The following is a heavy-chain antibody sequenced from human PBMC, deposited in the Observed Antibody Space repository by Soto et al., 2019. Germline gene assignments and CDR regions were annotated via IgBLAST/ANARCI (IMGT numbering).Heavy chain of an antibody. V-gene: IGHV3-23*01. D-gene: IGHD1-7*01. CDR3: ARDNWNSY. CDR1: GFTFSSYA. J-gene: IGHJ4*02. Sequence: GGSLRLSCAASGFTFSSYAMSWVRQAPGKGLEWVSAISGSGGSTYYADSVKGRFTISRDNSKNTVYLQMNGLGAEDTAIYYCARDNWNSYWGQGALVTVSS. CDR2: ISGSGGST.